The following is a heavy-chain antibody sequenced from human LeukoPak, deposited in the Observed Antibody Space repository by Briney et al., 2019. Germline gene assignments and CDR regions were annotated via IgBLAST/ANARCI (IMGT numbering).Heavy chain of an antibody. CDR3: ARSYYDSRGYRDY. CDR2: IIPIFGTA. D-gene: IGHD3-22*01. Sequence: ASVKVSCKASGGTFSSYAISWVRQAPGQGLEWMGRIIPIFGTANYAQKFQGRVTITTDESTSTAYMELSSLRSEDMAVYYCARSYYDSRGYRDYWGQGTLVTVSS. CDR1: GGTFSSYA. J-gene: IGHJ4*02. V-gene: IGHV1-69*05.